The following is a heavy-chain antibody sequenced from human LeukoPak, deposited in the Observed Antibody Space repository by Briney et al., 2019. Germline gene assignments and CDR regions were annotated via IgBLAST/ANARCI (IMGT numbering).Heavy chain of an antibody. J-gene: IGHJ4*02. CDR1: GFTFSSYA. CDR3: AKAGYDYVWGSYRPDDYFDY. V-gene: IGHV3-23*01. Sequence: PGGSLRLSCAASGFTFSSYAMSWVRQAPGKGLEWVSAISGGGGSTYYADSVKGRFTISRDNSKNTPYLQMNSLRAEDTAVYYCAKAGYDYVWGSYRPDDYFDYWGQGTLVTVSS. D-gene: IGHD3-16*02. CDR2: ISGGGGST.